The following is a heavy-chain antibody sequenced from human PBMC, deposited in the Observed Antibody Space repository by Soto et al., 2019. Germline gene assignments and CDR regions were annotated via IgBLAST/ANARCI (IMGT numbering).Heavy chain of an antibody. J-gene: IGHJ4*02. D-gene: IGHD6-19*01. CDR3: AGSSWGIGGAGIGY. Sequence: QVQMVESGGGVVQPGRSLRLSCAASGFTFSNYGMHWVRQTPGKGLEWVAVISNDGSNKYYADSVKGRFTISRDNSKDTLYLQMNSLRAEDTAVYYCAGSSWGIGGAGIGYWGQGTLVTVSS. CDR1: GFTFSNYG. V-gene: IGHV3-30*03. CDR2: ISNDGSNK.